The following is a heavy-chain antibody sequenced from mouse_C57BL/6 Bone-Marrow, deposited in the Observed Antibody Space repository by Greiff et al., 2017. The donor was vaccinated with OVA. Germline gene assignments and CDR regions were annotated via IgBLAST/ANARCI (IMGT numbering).Heavy chain of an antibody. CDR2: IWSGGST. CDR1: GFSLTSYG. Sequence: VQLQESGPGLVQPSQSLSITCTVSGFSLTSYGVHWVRQSPGKGLEWLGVIWSGGSTDYNAAFISRLSISKDNSKSQVFFKMNSLQADDTAIYYCALGKVAGPHYYAMDYWGQGTSVTVSS. J-gene: IGHJ4*01. D-gene: IGHD1-1*02. CDR3: ALGKVAGPHYYAMDY. V-gene: IGHV2-2*01.